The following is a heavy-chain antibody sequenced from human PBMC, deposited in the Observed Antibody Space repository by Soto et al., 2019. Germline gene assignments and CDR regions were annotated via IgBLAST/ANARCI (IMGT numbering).Heavy chain of an antibody. J-gene: IGHJ6*02. CDR1: GFTFDDYA. D-gene: IGHD4-17*01. CDR3: AKDTAIGDYYYYYGMDV. CDR2: ISWNSGSI. V-gene: IGHV3-9*01. Sequence: EVQLVESGGGLVQPGRSLRLSCAASGFTFDDYAMHWVRQAPGKGLECVSGISWNSGSIGYADSVKGRFTISRDNAKNSLYLQRYSLRADDTALYYCAKDTAIGDYYYYYGMDVWGQGTTVTVSS.